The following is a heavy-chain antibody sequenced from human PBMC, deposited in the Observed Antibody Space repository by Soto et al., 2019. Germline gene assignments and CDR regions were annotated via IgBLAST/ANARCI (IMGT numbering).Heavy chain of an antibody. V-gene: IGHV1-8*01. Sequence: GASVKVSCKASGYTFTSYDINWVRQATGQGLEWMGWMNPNSGNTGYAQKFQGRVTMTRNTSISTAYMELSSLRSEDTAVYYCARGRELLLFYYYYGMDVWGQGTTVTVSS. CDR1: GYTFTSYD. D-gene: IGHD1-26*01. CDR2: MNPNSGNT. J-gene: IGHJ6*02. CDR3: ARGRELLLFYYYYGMDV.